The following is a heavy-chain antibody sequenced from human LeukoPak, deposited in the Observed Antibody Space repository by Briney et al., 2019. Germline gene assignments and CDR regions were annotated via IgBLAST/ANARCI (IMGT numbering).Heavy chain of an antibody. CDR2: ISGSGGST. J-gene: IGHJ6*04. V-gene: IGHV3-23*01. Sequence: GGSPRLSCAASGFTFSTYAMSWVRQAPGKGLEWVSGISGSGGSTYYADSVKGRFTISRDNSKNTLYLQMNSLRAEDTAVYYCAKDISVVSAASDVWGKGTTVTVSS. D-gene: IGHD2-2*01. CDR3: AKDISVVSAASDV. CDR1: GFTFSTYA.